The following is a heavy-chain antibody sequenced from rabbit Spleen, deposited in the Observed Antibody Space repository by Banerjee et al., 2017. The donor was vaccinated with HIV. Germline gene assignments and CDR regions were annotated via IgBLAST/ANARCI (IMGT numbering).Heavy chain of an antibody. D-gene: IGHD8-1*01. CDR2: IAGSSSDFT. CDR1: GFSFSSSDY. CDR3: ARDTGSSFSSYGMDL. Sequence: QEQLVESGGDLVKPGTSLTLTCTASGFSFSSSDYMCWVRQAPGKGLEWISCIAGSSSDFTYSASWAKGRFTISKTSSTTVTLQMTSLTAADTATYFCARDTGSSFSSYGMDLWGPGTLVTVS. J-gene: IGHJ6*01. V-gene: IGHV1S45*01.